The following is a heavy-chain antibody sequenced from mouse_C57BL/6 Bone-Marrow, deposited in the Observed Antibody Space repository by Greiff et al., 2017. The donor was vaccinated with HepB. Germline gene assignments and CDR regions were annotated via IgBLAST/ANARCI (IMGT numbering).Heavy chain of an antibody. CDR1: GYTFTDYY. CDR2: INPNNGGT. CDR3: ARGGAVATPRFDY. D-gene: IGHD1-1*01. J-gene: IGHJ2*01. Sequence: VQLQQSGPELVKPGASVKISCKASGYTFTDYYMNWVKQSHGKSLEWIGDINPNNGGTSYNQKFKGKATLTVDKSSSTAYMELRSLTSEDSAVYYCARGGAVATPRFDYWGQGTTLTVSS. V-gene: IGHV1-26*01.